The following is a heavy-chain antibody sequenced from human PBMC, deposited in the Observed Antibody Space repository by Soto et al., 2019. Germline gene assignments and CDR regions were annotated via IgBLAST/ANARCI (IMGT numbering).Heavy chain of an antibody. V-gene: IGHV3-23*01. Sequence: GGSLRLSCAASGFTFSSYAMSWVRQAPGKGLEWVSAISGSGGSTYYADSVKGWFTISRDNSKNTLYLQMNSLRAEDTAVYYCAKGGSYGKIFGVVIARHYFDYWGQGTLVTVSS. CDR1: GFTFSSYA. CDR3: AKGGSYGKIFGVVIARHYFDY. D-gene: IGHD3-3*01. CDR2: ISGSGGST. J-gene: IGHJ4*02.